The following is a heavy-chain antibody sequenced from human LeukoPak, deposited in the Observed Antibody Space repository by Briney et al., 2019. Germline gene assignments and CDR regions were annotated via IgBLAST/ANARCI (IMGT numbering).Heavy chain of an antibody. CDR1: GGSISSSSYY. CDR3: ARMYPSSSWQRGMDY. Sequence: NTSETLSLTCTVSGGSISSSSYYWGWIRQPPGKGLEWIGSIYYSGSTYYNPSLKSRVTISVDTSKNQFSLKLSSVTAADTAVYYCARMYPSSSWQRGMDYWGQGTLVTVSS. CDR2: IYYSGST. V-gene: IGHV4-39*01. J-gene: IGHJ4*02. D-gene: IGHD6-13*01.